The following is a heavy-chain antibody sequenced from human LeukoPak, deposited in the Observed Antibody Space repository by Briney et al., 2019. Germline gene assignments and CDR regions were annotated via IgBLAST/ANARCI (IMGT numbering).Heavy chain of an antibody. CDR3: ARDLYDAFDI. CDR2: IYYSGST. CDR1: GGSISSYY. V-gene: IGHV4-59*01. Sequence: SETLSLTCTVSGGSISSYYWSWIRQPPGKGLEWIGYIYYSGSTNYNPSLKNRVTISVDTSKNQFSLRLSSVTAADTAVYYCARDLYDAFDILGQGTMVTVSS. J-gene: IGHJ3*02.